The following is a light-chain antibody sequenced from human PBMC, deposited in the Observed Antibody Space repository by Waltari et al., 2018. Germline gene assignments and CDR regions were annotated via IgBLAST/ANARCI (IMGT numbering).Light chain of an antibody. CDR3: QQSYT. Sequence: DIQMTQSPSSLSASVGEKVTITCRASQSISEYLNWYQQKPGKAPKLLIYGASSLQSGVPSRFSGSGSGTDFTLSITSLQPEDSATYYCQQSYTFGGGTMVEIK. CDR2: GAS. CDR1: QSISEY. V-gene: IGKV1-39*01. J-gene: IGKJ4*01.